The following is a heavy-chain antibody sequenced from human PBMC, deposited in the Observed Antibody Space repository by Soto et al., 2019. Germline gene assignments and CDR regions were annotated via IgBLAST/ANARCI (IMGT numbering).Heavy chain of an antibody. CDR1: GYIFTSYG. J-gene: IGHJ4*02. CDR3: ARVEVAGTSQPPHGFDC. D-gene: IGHD6-19*01. Sequence: ASVKVSCKASGYIFTSYGITWVRQASGQGLEWMGWISAYKGDTKYAQAVQDRVTMTTDTSTRTAYMELRSLTSDDTAVYYCARVEVAGTSQPPHGFDCWGPGTLVTVSS. V-gene: IGHV1-18*01. CDR2: ISAYKGDT.